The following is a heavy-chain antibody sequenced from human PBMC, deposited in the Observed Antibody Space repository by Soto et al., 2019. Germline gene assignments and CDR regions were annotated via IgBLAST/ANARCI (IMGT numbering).Heavy chain of an antibody. CDR2: INPKGGIT. CDR1: GYAFTSYY. V-gene: IGHV1-46*01. J-gene: IGHJ6*02. CDR3: ASSPAYGSSWYGIPPDLSHGMDV. D-gene: IGHD6-13*01. Sequence: SVKVSCKASGYAFTSYYIHWVRHAPGQGLEWMGIINPKGGITTYAQKFQGRLTMTGDTSTSTVYMELSSLTSEDTAMYHCASSPAYGSSWYGIPPDLSHGMDVWGQGTTVTVSS.